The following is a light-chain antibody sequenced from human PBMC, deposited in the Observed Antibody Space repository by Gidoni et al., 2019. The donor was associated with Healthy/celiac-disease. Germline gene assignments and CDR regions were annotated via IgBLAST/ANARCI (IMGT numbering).Light chain of an antibody. CDR3: QQYYSYPFT. V-gene: IGKV1-8*01. Sequence: AIRITQSPSSLPASTGDRVTITCLASQGISSYLAWYQQKPGKAPKLLIYAASTLQSGVPSRFSGSGSGTDFTLTISCLQSEDFATYYCQQYYSYPFTFGPGTKVDIK. J-gene: IGKJ3*01. CDR1: QGISSY. CDR2: AAS.